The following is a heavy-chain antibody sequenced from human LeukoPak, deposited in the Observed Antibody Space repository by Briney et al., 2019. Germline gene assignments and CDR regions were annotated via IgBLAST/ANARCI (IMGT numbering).Heavy chain of an antibody. D-gene: IGHD3-10*01. CDR2: ISSSGSTI. Sequence: GGSLRLSCAASGFTFSSYEMNWVRQAPGKGLEWVSYISSSGSTIYYADSVKGRFTISRDNAKNTLYLQMNSLRAEDTAVYYCAKGADGRWFGELYYYYYMDVWGKGTTVTVSS. CDR1: GFTFSSYE. CDR3: AKGADGRWFGELYYYYYMDV. V-gene: IGHV3-48*03. J-gene: IGHJ6*03.